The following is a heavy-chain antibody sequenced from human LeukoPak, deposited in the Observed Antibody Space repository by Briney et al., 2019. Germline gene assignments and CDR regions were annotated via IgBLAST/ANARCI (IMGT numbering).Heavy chain of an antibody. D-gene: IGHD3-3*01. Sequence: GGSLRLSCAASGFTFSSYAMHWVRQAPGKGLEYVSAISSNGGSTYYANSVKGRFTISRDNSKNTLYLQMGSLRAEDMAVYYCARGYDFWSGYWSHSDYWGQGTLVTVSS. CDR2: ISSNGGST. CDR1: GFTFSSYA. J-gene: IGHJ4*02. V-gene: IGHV3-64*01. CDR3: ARGYDFWSGYWSHSDY.